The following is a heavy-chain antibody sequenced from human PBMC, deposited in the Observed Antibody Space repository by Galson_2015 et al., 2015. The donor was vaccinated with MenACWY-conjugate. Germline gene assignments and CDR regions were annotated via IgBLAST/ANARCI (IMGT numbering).Heavy chain of an antibody. D-gene: IGHD3-16*01. Sequence: YLRLSCAASGFTFDDYAMHWVRQAPGKGLEWVSGISWNSGTIGYADSVKGRFTISRDNAKNSLYLQMNSLRAEDTAFYYCAKLSTGGGTWGQGTLVTVSS. J-gene: IGHJ5*02. CDR1: GFTFDDYA. CDR3: AKLSTGGGT. CDR2: ISWNSGTI. V-gene: IGHV3-9*01.